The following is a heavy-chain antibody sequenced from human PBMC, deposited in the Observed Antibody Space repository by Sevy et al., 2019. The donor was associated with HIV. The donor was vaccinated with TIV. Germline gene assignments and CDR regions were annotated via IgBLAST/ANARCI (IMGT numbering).Heavy chain of an antibody. J-gene: IGHJ4*02. D-gene: IGHD3-16*01. CDR3: AHETFGRFES. CDR2: IRYDGSDK. CDR1: GFTFSNFG. V-gene: IGHV3-30*02. Sequence: GGSLRLSCSASGFTFSNFGMHWVRQVPGKGLEWVTFIRYDGSDKYYAASVKGRFTISRDDSKNTLYLQMDSLRAEDTAVYYCAHETFGRFESWGQGTLVTVSS.